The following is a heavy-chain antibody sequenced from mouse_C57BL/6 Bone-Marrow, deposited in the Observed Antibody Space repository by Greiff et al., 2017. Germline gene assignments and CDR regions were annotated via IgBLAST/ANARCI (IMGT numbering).Heavy chain of an antibody. Sequence: EVQLQESGGGLVQPGGSMKLSCAASGFTFSDAWMDWVRQSPEQGLEWVAEIRNKANNHATYYAESVKGRFTISRDDSKSSVYLQMNSLRAEDTGIYYCTRHLIYYYGSSYSYWYFDVWGTGTTVTVSS. D-gene: IGHD1-1*01. CDR2: IRNKANNHAT. CDR1: GFTFSDAW. J-gene: IGHJ1*03. V-gene: IGHV6-6*01. CDR3: TRHLIYYYGSSYSYWYFDV.